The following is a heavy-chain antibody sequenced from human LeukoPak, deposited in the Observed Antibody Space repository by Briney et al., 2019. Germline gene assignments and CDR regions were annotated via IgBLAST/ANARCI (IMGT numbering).Heavy chain of an antibody. CDR1: GFIFNKYA. J-gene: IGHJ4*02. D-gene: IGHD3-10*01. CDR3: VRDDAVTGGYLDF. V-gene: IGHV3-23*01. Sequence: GGSLRLSCVTSGFIFNKYAMSWARQTPGKGLERVARIHGHDGATYYPDSVRGRFTISRDTSKNTVFLQLNNLRAEDTAIYYCVRDDAVTGGYLDFWGQGTLVSVSS. CDR2: IHGHDGAT.